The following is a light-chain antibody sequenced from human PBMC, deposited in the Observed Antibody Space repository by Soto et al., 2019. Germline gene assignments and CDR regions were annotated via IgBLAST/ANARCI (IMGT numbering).Light chain of an antibody. Sequence: EIVLTQSPGTLSLSPGERATLSCRASQSVSSSYLAWYQQKPGQAPRLLIYGASSRATGIPDSFSGSGSGTDFTLTISRLEPEDCAVYYWQQYGSSLLTFGGGTKVEIK. V-gene: IGKV3-20*01. CDR1: QSVSSSY. CDR3: QQYGSSLLT. J-gene: IGKJ4*01. CDR2: GAS.